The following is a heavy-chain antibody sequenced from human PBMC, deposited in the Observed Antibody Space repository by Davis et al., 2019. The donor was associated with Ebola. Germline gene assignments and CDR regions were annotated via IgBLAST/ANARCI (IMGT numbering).Heavy chain of an antibody. CDR2: KANSYAT. J-gene: IGHJ4*02. Sequence: KANSYATAYAASVKGRFTISRDDSKNTAYLQMNSLKTEDTAVYYCSAAGTRGYDYWGQGTLVTVSS. CDR3: SAAGTRGYDY. V-gene: IGHV3-73*01. D-gene: IGHD6-13*01.